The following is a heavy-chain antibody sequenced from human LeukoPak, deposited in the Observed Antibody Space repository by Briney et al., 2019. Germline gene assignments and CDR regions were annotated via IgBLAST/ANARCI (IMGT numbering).Heavy chain of an antibody. J-gene: IGHJ4*02. D-gene: IGHD3-22*01. V-gene: IGHV1-46*01. Sequence: ASVKVSCKASGYTSTSYYMHWVRQAPGQGLEWTGIINPSGGSTSYAQKFQGRVTMTRDTSTSTVYMELSSLRSEDTAVYYCARVGSGDSSAYWVGSFDYWGQGTLVTVSS. CDR1: GYTSTSYY. CDR2: INPSGGST. CDR3: ARVGSGDSSAYWVGSFDY.